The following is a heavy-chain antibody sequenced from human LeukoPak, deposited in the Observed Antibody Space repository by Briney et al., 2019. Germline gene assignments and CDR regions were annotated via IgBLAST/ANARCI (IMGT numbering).Heavy chain of an antibody. V-gene: IGHV4-39*01. CDR3: ARHPALDQFDY. D-gene: IGHD2-2*01. Sequence: PSETLSLTCTVSGGSISTSSYYWGWIRQPPGEGLEWIGSIYYSGSTYYNPSLKSRVTISLDTSKNHFYLKLTSVTAADTAVYHCARHPALDQFDYWGQGTLVTVSS. J-gene: IGHJ4*02. CDR2: IYYSGST. CDR1: GGSISTSSYY.